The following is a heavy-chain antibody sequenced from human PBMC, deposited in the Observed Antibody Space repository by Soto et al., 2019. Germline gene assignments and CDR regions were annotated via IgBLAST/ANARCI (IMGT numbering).Heavy chain of an antibody. CDR3: ARDPGITMIPNYFDY. J-gene: IGHJ4*02. Sequence: GGSLRLSCAASGFTFSSYAMHWVRQAPGKGLEWVAVISYDGSNKYYADSVKGRFTISRDNSKNTLYLQMNSLRAEDTAVYYCARDPGITMIPNYFDYWGQGTLVTVSS. CDR1: GFTFSSYA. V-gene: IGHV3-30-3*01. D-gene: IGHD3-22*01. CDR2: ISYDGSNK.